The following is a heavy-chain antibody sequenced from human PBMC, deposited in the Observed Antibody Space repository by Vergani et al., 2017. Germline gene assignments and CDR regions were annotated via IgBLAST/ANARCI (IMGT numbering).Heavy chain of an antibody. V-gene: IGHV3-7*03. CDR2: IKQDGSEK. J-gene: IGHJ6*02. Sequence: EVQLVESGGGLVQPGGSLRLSCAASGFTFSSYWMSWVRQAPGKGLEWVANIKQDGSEKYYVDSVKGRFTISRDNAKKSLYLQMNSLRAEDTAVYYCARVNNWKNATTNWEYYYYGMDVWGQGTTVTVFS. CDR1: GFTFSSYW. D-gene: IGHD1-1*01. CDR3: ARVNNWKNATTNWEYYYYGMDV.